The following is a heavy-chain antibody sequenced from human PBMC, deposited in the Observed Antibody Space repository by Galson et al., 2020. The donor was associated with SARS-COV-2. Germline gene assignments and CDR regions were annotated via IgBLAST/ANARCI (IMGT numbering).Heavy chain of an antibody. Sequence: GESLKISCAASGFTFSSYAMHWVRQAPGKGLEWVAVISYDGSNKYYADSVKGRFTISRDNSKNTLYLQMNSLRAEDTAVYYCARDRTYYYDSSGHGYFQHWGQGTLVTVSS. D-gene: IGHD3-22*01. CDR3: ARDRTYYYDSSGHGYFQH. V-gene: IGHV3-30*04. CDR2: ISYDGSNK. CDR1: GFTFSSYA. J-gene: IGHJ1*01.